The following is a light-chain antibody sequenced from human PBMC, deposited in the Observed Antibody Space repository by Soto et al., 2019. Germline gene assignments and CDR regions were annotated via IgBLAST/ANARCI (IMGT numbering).Light chain of an antibody. CDR3: SSYAGSNIFLV. Sequence: QSALTQPPSASGSPGQSVTISCTGTSSDVGGYNYVSWYQQHPGKAPKLMIYEVFKRPSGVPDRFSGSKSGNTASLTVSGLQADDEADYYCSSYAGSNIFLVFGGGTKVTVL. J-gene: IGLJ2*01. CDR2: EVF. V-gene: IGLV2-8*01. CDR1: SSDVGGYNY.